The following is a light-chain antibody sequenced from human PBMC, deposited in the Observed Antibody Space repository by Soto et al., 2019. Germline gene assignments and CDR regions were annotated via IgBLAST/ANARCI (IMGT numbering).Light chain of an antibody. V-gene: IGLV1-40*01. CDR1: SSNIGAGYD. CDR2: GNN. Sequence: QSVLTQPPSMSGAPGQRVTISCTGSSSNIGAGYDVHWYQQLPGTAPKLLIYGNNNRPSGVPDRFSGSKSGTSASLAITGLQAEDEADYYCQSYDSSLSGSGVVFGGGTKVTVL. CDR3: QSYDSSLSGSGVV. J-gene: IGLJ2*01.